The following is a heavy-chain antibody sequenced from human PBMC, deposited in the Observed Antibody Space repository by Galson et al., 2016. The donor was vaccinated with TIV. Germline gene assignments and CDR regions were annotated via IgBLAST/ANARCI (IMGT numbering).Heavy chain of an antibody. V-gene: IGHV1-18*01. D-gene: IGHD4-23*01. CDR3: ARVDYGGNHRHY. Sequence: QSGAEVKKPGASVKVSCKASGDTFSNYAISWVRQAPGQGLEWMGWINTVNGNTDYAQKLQGRVTLTTDTSTSTAYRELRSLRSDDTAVYFCARVDYGGNHRHYEGQGTLVTVSS. J-gene: IGHJ4*02. CDR1: GDTFSNYA. CDR2: INTVNGNT.